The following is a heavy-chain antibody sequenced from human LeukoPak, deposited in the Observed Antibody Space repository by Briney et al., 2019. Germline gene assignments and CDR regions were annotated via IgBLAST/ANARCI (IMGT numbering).Heavy chain of an antibody. D-gene: IGHD2-15*01. J-gene: IGHJ5*02. Sequence: GASVKVSCKASGGTFSSYAISWVRQAPGQGLEWMGRIIPILGIANYAQKFQGRVTITADKSTSTAYMELSSLRSEDTAVYYCARGSDIVVVVAGLDPWGQGTLVTVSS. CDR2: IIPILGIA. CDR1: GGTFSSYA. CDR3: ARGSDIVVVVAGLDP. V-gene: IGHV1-69*04.